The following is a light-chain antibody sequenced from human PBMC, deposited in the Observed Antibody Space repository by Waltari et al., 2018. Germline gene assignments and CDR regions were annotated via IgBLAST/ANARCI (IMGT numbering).Light chain of an antibody. Sequence: SSELTQDAAVSVALGQTVRITCQGDSLSNTYASWYQQKPGQAPVLVIYGKTNRPSGIPDRVSCSNSGNTASLTITGAQAEEEADYYGYSRDSSSHHGIFGGGTRLTVL. CDR2: GKT. CDR1: SLSNTY. CDR3: YSRDSSSHHGI. V-gene: IGLV3-19*01. J-gene: IGLJ2*01.